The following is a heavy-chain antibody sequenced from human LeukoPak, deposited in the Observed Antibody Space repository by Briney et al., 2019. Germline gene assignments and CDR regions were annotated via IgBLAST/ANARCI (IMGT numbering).Heavy chain of an antibody. CDR1: RFTFSSYG. D-gene: IGHD4-17*01. CDR3: VLYGDYESPDGFDI. J-gene: IGHJ3*02. CDR2: ISGSGGST. V-gene: IGHV3-23*01. Sequence: PGGSLRLSCGASRFTFSSYGMNWVRQAPGKGLEWVSAISGSGGSTYYADSVKGRFTISRDNSKNTLYLHMNSLRAEDTAVYYCVLYGDYESPDGFDIWGQGTMVTVSS.